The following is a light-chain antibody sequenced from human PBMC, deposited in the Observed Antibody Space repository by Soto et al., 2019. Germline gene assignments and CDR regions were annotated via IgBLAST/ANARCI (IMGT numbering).Light chain of an antibody. V-gene: IGKV1-39*01. CDR1: QTIDSY. CDR2: AAS. Sequence: DIQLTQSPPSLSATVGDRVTITCLASQTIDSYLNWFQQKPGMAPKLLIYAASKLQSGVPSRFRGSGSGTDFTLTIDTLQPDDFASYYCQQTRSGITFGQGTRLEI. J-gene: IGKJ5*01. CDR3: QQTRSGIT.